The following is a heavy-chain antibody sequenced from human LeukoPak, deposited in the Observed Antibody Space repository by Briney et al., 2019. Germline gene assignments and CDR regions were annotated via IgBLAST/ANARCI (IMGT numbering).Heavy chain of an antibody. Sequence: PGGSLRLSCEASGFSFSNYWMTWVRQAPGKGLEWVANINHDGSVSHQVDAERGRFTISRDNSKNPLYLQINILGADDTAVYYRAKDMEMATAFPDQDYFDIWGQGTMVTVSS. V-gene: IGHV3-7*03. CDR3: AKDMEMATAFPDQDYFDI. CDR2: INHDGSVS. J-gene: IGHJ3*02. CDR1: GFSFSNYW. D-gene: IGHD5-24*01.